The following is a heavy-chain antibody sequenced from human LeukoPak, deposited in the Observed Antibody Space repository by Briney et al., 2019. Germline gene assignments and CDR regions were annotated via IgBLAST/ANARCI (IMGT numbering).Heavy chain of an antibody. CDR3: ARGSITKGWFDP. CDR2: IYYSGTT. Sequence: PSETLSLTCTVSAGSISSNYWSWIRPRPGKGLEWIGYIYYSGTTNYNPSLKSRITISVDPFKNPFFLKLRSVTAADTAVSYCARGSITKGWFDPWGQGALGTVSS. J-gene: IGHJ5*02. D-gene: IGHD3-10*01. CDR1: AGSISSNY. V-gene: IGHV4-59*01.